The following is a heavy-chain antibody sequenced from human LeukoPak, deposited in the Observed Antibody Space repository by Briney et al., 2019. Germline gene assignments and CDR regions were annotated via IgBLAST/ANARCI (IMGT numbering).Heavy chain of an antibody. J-gene: IGHJ4*02. V-gene: IGHV3-30*03. CDR3: AREGRYSSGWYYFDY. CDR1: GLIFSSYG. D-gene: IGHD6-19*01. CDR2: ISYDGSNK. Sequence: GGSLRLSCAASGLIFSSYGMHWVRQAPGKGLEWVAVISYDGSNKYYADSVKGRFTISRDNSKNTLYLQMNSLRAEDTAVYYCAREGRYSSGWYYFDYWGQGTLVTVSS.